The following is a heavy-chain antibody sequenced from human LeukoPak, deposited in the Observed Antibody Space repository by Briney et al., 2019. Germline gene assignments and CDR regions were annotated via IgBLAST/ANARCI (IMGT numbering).Heavy chain of an antibody. V-gene: IGHV3-23*01. CDR2: ISGSGGST. D-gene: IGHD6-6*01. CDR1: GFTSSSYG. CDR3: AKDTVDMAARPMDY. Sequence: PGGSLRLSCAASGFTSSSYGMSWVRQAPGKGLEWVSAISGSGGSTYYADSVKGRFTISRDNSKNTLYLQMNSLRAEDTAVYYCAKDTVDMAARPMDYWGQGTLVTVSS. J-gene: IGHJ4*02.